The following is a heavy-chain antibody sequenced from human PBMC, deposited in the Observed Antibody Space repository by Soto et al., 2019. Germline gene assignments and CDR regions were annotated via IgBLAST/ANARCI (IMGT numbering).Heavy chain of an antibody. CDR1: GFTFGTYT. D-gene: IGHD3-3*01. Sequence: EVQLVESRGGLVQPGGSLRLSCVASGFTFGTYTMSWVRQAPGQGLEWLSGIYGGGDGISYSDSVKGRFTISRDNSRNTLYLQMNSLRSDDTGIYYCAKDRQPDGFWPFDHWGRGTLIIVSS. CDR2: IYGGGDGI. J-gene: IGHJ4*02. V-gene: IGHV3-23*04. CDR3: AKDRQPDGFWPFDH.